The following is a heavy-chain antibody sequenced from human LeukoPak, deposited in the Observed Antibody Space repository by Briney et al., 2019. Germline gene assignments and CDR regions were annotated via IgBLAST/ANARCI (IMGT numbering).Heavy chain of an antibody. CDR1: GGSISSYY. CDR2: IYYSGST. CDR3: ARRLTYYYDSSGYYWFDP. D-gene: IGHD3-22*01. J-gene: IGHJ5*02. V-gene: IGHV4-59*08. Sequence: SETLSLTCTVSGGSISSYYWSWIRQPPGKGLEWIGYIYYSGSTNYYPSLKSRVTISVDTSKNQFSLKLSSVTAADTAVYYCARRLTYYYDSSGYYWFDPWGQGTLVTVSS.